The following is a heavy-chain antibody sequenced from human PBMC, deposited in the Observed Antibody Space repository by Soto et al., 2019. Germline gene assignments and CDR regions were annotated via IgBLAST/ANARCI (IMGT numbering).Heavy chain of an antibody. D-gene: IGHD6-25*01. CDR3: AKDGSGWPNYNYYMAV. V-gene: IGHV3-23*01. CDR2: ISGSGAGT. J-gene: IGHJ6*03. CDR1: GFSFSSYA. Sequence: GGSLRLSCAASGFSFSSYAMSWVRQPPGKGLEWVSAISGSGAGTYNADSVKGRFTISRDNSKNTLYLQMNSLRAEDTAVYYCAKDGSGWPNYNYYMAVWGKGTSVTVSS.